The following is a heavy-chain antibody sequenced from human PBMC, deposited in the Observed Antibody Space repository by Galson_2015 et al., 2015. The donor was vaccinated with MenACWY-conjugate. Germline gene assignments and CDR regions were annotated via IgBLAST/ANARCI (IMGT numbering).Heavy chain of an antibody. CDR1: GFTFSSYG. D-gene: IGHD3-22*01. CDR3: AKSRTSSGYYTALDY. CDR2: ISYDGSNK. J-gene: IGHJ4*02. V-gene: IGHV3-30*18. Sequence: SLRLSCAASGFTFSSYGMHWVRQAPGKGLEWVAVISYDGSNKYYADSVKGRFTISRDNSKNTLYLQMNNLRAEDTAVYFCAKSRTSSGYYTALDYWGQGTLVTVSS.